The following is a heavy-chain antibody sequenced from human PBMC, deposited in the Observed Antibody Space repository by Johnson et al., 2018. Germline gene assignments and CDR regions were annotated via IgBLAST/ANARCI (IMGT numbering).Heavy chain of an antibody. CDR3: AGGYCTSTSCYDYYYFGMDV. Sequence: VQLVESGGGVVQPGRSLRLSCAASGFTFSSYGMHWVRQAPGKGLEWVAVLSYDGSNKYYADTVKGRFTISRDNSRNTGDLQKSSLRAEETAVYYCAGGYCTSTSCYDYYYFGMDVWGQGTTVTVSS. J-gene: IGHJ6*02. CDR1: GFTFSSYG. CDR2: LSYDGSNK. D-gene: IGHD2-2*01. V-gene: IGHV3-30*03.